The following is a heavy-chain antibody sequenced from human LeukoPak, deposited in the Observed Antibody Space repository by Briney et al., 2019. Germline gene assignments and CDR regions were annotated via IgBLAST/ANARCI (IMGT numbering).Heavy chain of an antibody. V-gene: IGHV3-7*03. CDR3: ARGSYSSPTSGDY. CDR2: IKDDGSQK. CDR1: GLTFSNHW. J-gene: IGHJ4*02. D-gene: IGHD4-11*01. Sequence: GGSLGLSCVASGLTFSNHWMNWVRQAPGKGLEWVASIKDDGSQKYYVDSVKGRFSISRDNAKNSLYLQMSSLRAEETAVYYCARGSYSSPTSGDYWGQGTLVTVSS.